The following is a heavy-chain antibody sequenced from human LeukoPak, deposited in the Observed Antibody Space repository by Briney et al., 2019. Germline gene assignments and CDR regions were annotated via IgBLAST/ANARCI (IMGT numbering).Heavy chain of an antibody. CDR1: GFTFSSYG. CDR3: AKASRGGRSITIFGVVPYMDV. D-gene: IGHD3-3*01. V-gene: IGHV3-30*02. CDR2: IRCDGSNK. Sequence: PGGSLRLSCAASGFTFSSYGMHWVRQAPGKGLEWVAFIRCDGSNKSYADSVKGRFTISRDNSKNTLYLQMNSLRAEDTAVYYWAKASRGGRSITIFGVVPYMDVWGKGTTVTVSS. J-gene: IGHJ6*03.